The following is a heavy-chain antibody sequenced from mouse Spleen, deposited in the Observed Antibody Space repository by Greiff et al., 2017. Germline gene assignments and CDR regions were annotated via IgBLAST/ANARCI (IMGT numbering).Heavy chain of an antibody. Sequence: VQLQESGAELVRPGASVTLSCKASGYTFTDYEMHWVKQTPVHGLEWIGAIDPETGGTAYNQKFKGKAILTADKSSSTAYMELRSLTSEDSAVYYCTRRAFNYVAMDYWGQGTSVTVSS. CDR3: TRRAFNYVAMDY. D-gene: IGHD2-1*01. CDR1: GYTFTDYE. V-gene: IGHV1-15*01. J-gene: IGHJ4*01. CDR2: IDPETGGT.